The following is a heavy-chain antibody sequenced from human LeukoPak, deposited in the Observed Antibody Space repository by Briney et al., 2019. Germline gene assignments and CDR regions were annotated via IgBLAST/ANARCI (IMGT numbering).Heavy chain of an antibody. J-gene: IGHJ4*02. V-gene: IGHV4-39*01. CDR2: VHHTGAT. CDR3: ARRLSYYDY. CDR1: GGSITSDNDH. Sequence: SETLSLTCTVSGGSITSDNDHWDWTRQPPGKGLEWIGSVHHTGATYYNPSLRSRVTISVDTSKNQFSLKVTSVTAADTAAYYCARRLSYYDYWGQGTLVTVSS. D-gene: IGHD2-21*02.